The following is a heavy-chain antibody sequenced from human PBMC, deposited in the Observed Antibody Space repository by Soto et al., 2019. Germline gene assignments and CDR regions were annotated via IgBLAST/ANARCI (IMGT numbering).Heavy chain of an antibody. CDR3: ARDFAYFDS. CDR2: VYHTGRT. D-gene: IGHD3-3*01. V-gene: IGHV4-61*01. Sequence: SETLSLTRTVSGGAFKSGSYSWSWIRQPPGKGLEWIGYVYHTGRTSYNPSLKSRVPISMDTSKNQFSLNLDSVTAADTAVYFCARDFAYFDSWGQGTLVTVSS. J-gene: IGHJ4*02. CDR1: GGAFKSGSYS.